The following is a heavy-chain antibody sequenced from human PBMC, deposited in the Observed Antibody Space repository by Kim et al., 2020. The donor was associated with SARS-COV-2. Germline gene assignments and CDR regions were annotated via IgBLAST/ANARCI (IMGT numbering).Heavy chain of an antibody. V-gene: IGHV3-21*01. Sequence: GGSLRLSCAASGFTFSSYSMNWVRQAPGKGLEWVSSISSSSSYIYYADSVKGRFTISRDNAKNSLYLQMNSLRAEDTAVYYCARVGSSSWGLFDYWGQGTLVTVSS. D-gene: IGHD6-13*01. CDR1: GFTFSSYS. CDR3: ARVGSSSWGLFDY. J-gene: IGHJ4*02. CDR2: ISSSSSYI.